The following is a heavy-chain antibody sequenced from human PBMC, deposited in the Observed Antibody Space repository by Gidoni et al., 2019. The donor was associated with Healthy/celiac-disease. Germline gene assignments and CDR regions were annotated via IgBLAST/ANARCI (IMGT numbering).Heavy chain of an antibody. CDR2: IWYDGSNK. CDR3: ARDGEVFYYGSLPLYYFDY. Sequence: QVQLVESGGGVVQPGRSLRLSCEASGFTFSGYGMHWVRQAPGKGLEWVAVIWYDGSNKYYADSVKGRFTISRDNSKNTLYLQMNSLRAEDTAVYYCARDGEVFYYGSLPLYYFDYWGQGTLVTVSS. CDR1: GFTFSGYG. D-gene: IGHD3-10*01. J-gene: IGHJ4*02. V-gene: IGHV3-33*01.